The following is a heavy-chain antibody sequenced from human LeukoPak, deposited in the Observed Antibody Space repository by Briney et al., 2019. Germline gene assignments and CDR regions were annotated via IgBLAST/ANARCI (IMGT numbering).Heavy chain of an antibody. CDR3: AAVNRRGRWLRFLGHYYYMDV. D-gene: IGHD3-3*01. CDR2: VDPEDGET. CDR1: GYTFTDYY. Sequence: ATVKISCKASGYTFTDYYMHWVQQAPGKGLEWMGRVDPEDGETIYAEKFQSRVTITADTSTDTAYMELSSLRSEDTAVYYCAAVNRRGRWLRFLGHYYYMDVWGKGTTVTVSS. J-gene: IGHJ6*03. V-gene: IGHV1-69-2*01.